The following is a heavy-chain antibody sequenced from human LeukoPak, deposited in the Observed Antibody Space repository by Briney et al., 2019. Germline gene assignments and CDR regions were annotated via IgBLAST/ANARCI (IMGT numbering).Heavy chain of an antibody. D-gene: IGHD3-22*01. J-gene: IGHJ4*02. CDR1: GGSISSGSYY. CDR2: IYTSGST. V-gene: IGHV4-61*02. CDR3: ARSDSSGYYYVSYFDY. Sequence: SETLSLTCTVSGGSISSGSYYWSWIRQPAGQELEWIGRIYTSGSTNYNPSLKSRVTISVDTSKNQFSLKLSSVTAADTAVYYCARSDSSGYYYVSYFDYWGQGTLVTVSS.